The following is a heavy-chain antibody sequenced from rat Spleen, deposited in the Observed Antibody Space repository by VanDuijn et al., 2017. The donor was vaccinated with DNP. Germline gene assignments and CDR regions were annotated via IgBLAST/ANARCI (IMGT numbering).Heavy chain of an antibody. D-gene: IGHD1-11*01. CDR1: GFNFNDYW. CDR2: INKESGTI. V-gene: IGHV4-2*01. CDR3: ASGPNYGAYSDYFNY. J-gene: IGHJ2*01. Sequence: EVKLVESGGGLVQPGRSLKLSCAASGFNFNDYWMGWVRQAPGKGLEWIGEINKESGTIIYSPSLKDKFTISRDNVQNTLYLQMSKLGSEDTAIYYCASGPNYGAYSDYFNYWGQGVTVTVSS.